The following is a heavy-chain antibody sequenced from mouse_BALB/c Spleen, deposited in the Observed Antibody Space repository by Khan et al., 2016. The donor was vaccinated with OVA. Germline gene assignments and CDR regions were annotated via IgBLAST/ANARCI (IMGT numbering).Heavy chain of an antibody. CDR3: ARAYYGNYREAMDY. J-gene: IGHJ4*01. CDR2: IWGDGST. CDR1: GFSLTGYG. Sequence: VELVESGPGLVAPSQSLSITCTVSGFSLTGYGVNWVRQPPGKGLEWLGMIWGDGSTDYNSALKSRLSISKDNSKSQVFLKMNRLQTDDTARYYCARAYYGNYREAMDYWGKGTSVTVSS. D-gene: IGHD2-10*01. V-gene: IGHV2-6-7*01.